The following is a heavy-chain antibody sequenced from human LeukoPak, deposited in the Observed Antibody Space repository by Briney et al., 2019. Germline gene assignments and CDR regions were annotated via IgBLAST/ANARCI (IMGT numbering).Heavy chain of an antibody. J-gene: IGHJ4*02. CDR2: ISAYNGNT. D-gene: IGHD2-15*01. CDR3: ALGYCSGGSCYGSGDY. Sequence: ASVKVSCKASGGTFSSYAISWVRQAPGQGLEWMGWISAYNGNTNYAQKLQGRVTMTTDTSTSTAYMELRSLRSDDTAVYYCALGYCSGGSCYGSGDYWGQGTLVTVSS. V-gene: IGHV1-18*01. CDR1: GGTFSSYA.